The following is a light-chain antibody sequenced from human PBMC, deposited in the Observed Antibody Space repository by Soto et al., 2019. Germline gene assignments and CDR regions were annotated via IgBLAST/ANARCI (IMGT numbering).Light chain of an antibody. CDR3: QQYDTSPPST. CDR2: GAS. CDR1: QSVSSSY. V-gene: IGKV3-20*01. J-gene: IGKJ5*01. Sequence: EIVLTQSPDTLSLSPGERATLSCRASQSVSSSYLAWYQQKPGQAPRLLIYGASSRATGIPDRFSGSGSGTDFTLTISRLEPEDLAVYFCQQYDTSPPSTFGQGPRLEIK.